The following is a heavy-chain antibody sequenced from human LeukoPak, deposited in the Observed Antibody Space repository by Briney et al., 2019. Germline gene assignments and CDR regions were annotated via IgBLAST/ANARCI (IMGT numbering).Heavy chain of an antibody. V-gene: IGHV4-31*03. CDR2: IYYSGST. CDR3: ARGEGGYTQLDY. D-gene: IGHD5-12*01. CDR1: GGSISSGGYY. Sequence: PSETLSLTCTVSGGSISSGGYYWSWIRQHPGKGLEWIGYIYYSGSTYYNPSLKSRVTISVDTSKNQFSLKLSSVTAADTAVYYCARGEGGYTQLDYWGQGTLVTVSS. J-gene: IGHJ4*02.